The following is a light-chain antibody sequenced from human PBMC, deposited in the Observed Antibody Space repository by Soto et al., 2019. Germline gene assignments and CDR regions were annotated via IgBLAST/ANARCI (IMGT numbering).Light chain of an antibody. CDR2: DVT. CDR3: SSCTCSNTPD. J-gene: IGLJ1*01. CDR1: SRDIGVYND. V-gene: IGLV2-14*01. Sequence: QSGLSQPASVSGSPGQSITICCTGGSRDIGVYNDVSWFQQHPSKAPTFTISDVTNRRTGVSNRFSVSKSGSTAALNISGLQADDEADYYCSSCTCSNTPDFGTGTKVTVL.